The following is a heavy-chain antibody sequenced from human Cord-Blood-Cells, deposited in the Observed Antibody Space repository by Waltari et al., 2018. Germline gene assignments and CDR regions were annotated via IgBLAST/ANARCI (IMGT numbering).Heavy chain of an antibody. CDR3: ARGDCTNGVCYDAFDI. CDR1: GGTFSSYA. CDR2: IIPIFGTA. D-gene: IGHD2-8*01. J-gene: IGHJ3*02. V-gene: IGHV1-69*12. Sequence: QVQLVQSGAEVKKPGSSVKVSCKASGGTFSSYAISWVRQSPGQGLEWMGGIIPIFGTANYAQKFQGRVTITADESTSTAYMELSSLRSEDTAVYYCARGDCTNGVCYDAFDIWGQGTMVTVSS.